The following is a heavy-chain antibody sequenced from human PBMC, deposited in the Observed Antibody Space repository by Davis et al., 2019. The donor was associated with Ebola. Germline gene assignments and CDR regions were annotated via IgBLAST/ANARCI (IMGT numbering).Heavy chain of an antibody. CDR1: GGSFSGYY. J-gene: IGHJ5*02. D-gene: IGHD2-15*01. CDR2: INHSGST. Sequence: SQTLSLTCAVYGGSFSGYYWSWIRQPPGKGLEWIGEINHSGSTNYNPSLKSRVTISVDTSKNQFSLKLSSVTAADTAVYYCARYCSGGSCQNYYWFDPWGQGTLVTVSS. V-gene: IGHV4-34*01. CDR3: ARYCSGGSCQNYYWFDP.